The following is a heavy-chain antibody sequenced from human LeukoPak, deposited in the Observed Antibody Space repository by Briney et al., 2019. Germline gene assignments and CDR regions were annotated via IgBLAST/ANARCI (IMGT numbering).Heavy chain of an antibody. D-gene: IGHD4-11*01. CDR2: TSSSDAGT. CDR3: AIDYRDYYYYYYMDV. J-gene: IGHJ6*03. V-gene: IGHV3-23*01. CDR1: GFPLSSYA. Sequence: GGSLRLSCAAFGFPLSSYAMSWVRQAPGKGLEWVSATSSSDAGTYHADSVRGRFTISRDNSKNTLYLQMNSLRVEDAAVYYCAIDYRDYYYYYYMDVWGKGTTVTVSS.